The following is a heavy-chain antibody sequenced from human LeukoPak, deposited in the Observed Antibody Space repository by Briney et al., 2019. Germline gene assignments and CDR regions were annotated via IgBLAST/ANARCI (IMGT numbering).Heavy chain of an antibody. CDR3: ARGLNRAFDY. Sequence: PGGSLRLSCAASGFTFSSYAMSWVRQAPGKGLEWVAVIHGGGATYYADSVKGRFTISRDNSKNTVDLHINSLRAEDTAVYYCARGLNRAFDYWGQGTLVTVSS. V-gene: IGHV3-23*03. CDR2: IHGGGAT. D-gene: IGHD1-14*01. CDR1: GFTFSSYA. J-gene: IGHJ4*02.